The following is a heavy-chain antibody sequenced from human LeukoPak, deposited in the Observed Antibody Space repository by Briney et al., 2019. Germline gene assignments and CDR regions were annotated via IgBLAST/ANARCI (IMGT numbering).Heavy chain of an antibody. J-gene: IGHJ5*01. D-gene: IGHD5-12*01. V-gene: IGHV4-39*01. Sequence: SETLSLTCTVSAGSFISSSHHWGWIRQSPGKGLEWIGTVYYGRTTYYNPSLDGRVTISLDTSANHFSLQLNSVTAADTAVYYCVKHDGRGGATMGAFDSWGQGSLVTVSS. CDR3: VKHDGRGGATMGAFDS. CDR2: VYYGRTT. CDR1: AGSFISSSHH.